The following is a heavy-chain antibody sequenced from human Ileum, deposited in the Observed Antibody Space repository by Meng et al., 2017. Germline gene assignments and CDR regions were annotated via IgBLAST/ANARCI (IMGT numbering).Heavy chain of an antibody. CDR3: AREWSGSYRHFDY. Sequence: VNLSESGPVLLMPSGTMSLTCAVSGGSISISDWLRWGRHPPGKGLDGIGEIHHSGSTNYNTSLKSRVTISVDKSKNQFSLKLNSMTAADTAVYYCAREWSGSYRHFDYWGQGTLVTVSS. V-gene: IGHV4-4*02. D-gene: IGHD1-26*01. CDR2: IHHSGST. CDR1: GGSISISDW. J-gene: IGHJ4*02.